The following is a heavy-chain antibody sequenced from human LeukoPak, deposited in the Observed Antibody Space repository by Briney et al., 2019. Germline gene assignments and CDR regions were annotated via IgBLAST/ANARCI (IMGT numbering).Heavy chain of an antibody. D-gene: IGHD2-2*01. CDR2: IYYSGST. CDR3: ARASRYQLLR. J-gene: IGHJ4*02. V-gene: IGHV4-59*01. CDR1: GDSISSYY. Sequence: SETLSLTCTVSGDSISSYYWSWIRQPPGKGLEWIGYIYYSGSTNYNPSLKSRVTISVDTSKDQFSLKLSSVTAADTAVYYCARASRYQLLRWGQGTLVTVSS.